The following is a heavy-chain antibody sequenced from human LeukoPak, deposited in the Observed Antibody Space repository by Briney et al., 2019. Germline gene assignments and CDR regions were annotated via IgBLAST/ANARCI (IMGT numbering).Heavy chain of an antibody. D-gene: IGHD3-9*01. CDR2: ISTTTSTI. V-gene: IGHV3-48*02. J-gene: IGHJ4*02. CDR1: GFTFSSYV. CDR3: ARNHFEDY. Sequence: PGGSLRLSCAASGFTFSSYVMNWVRQAPGKGLEWVSYISTTTSTIYYADSVEGRFTISRDNAKNSLYLQMNSLRDEDTAVYYCARNHFEDYWGQGTLVTVSS.